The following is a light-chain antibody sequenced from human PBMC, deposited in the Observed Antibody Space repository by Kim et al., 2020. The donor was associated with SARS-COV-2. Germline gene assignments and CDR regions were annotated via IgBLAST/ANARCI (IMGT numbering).Light chain of an antibody. CDR2: NNN. CDR3: SAWDDSLNGDVL. J-gene: IGLJ2*01. V-gene: IGLV1-44*01. CDR1: SSNIGTNT. Sequence: QRVTISSSGGSSNIGTNTVNWYRHLPGTAPKLLIYNNNQRPSGVPDRFSASKSGTSASLAISGLQSEDEADYYCSAWDDSLNGDVLFGGGTQLTVL.